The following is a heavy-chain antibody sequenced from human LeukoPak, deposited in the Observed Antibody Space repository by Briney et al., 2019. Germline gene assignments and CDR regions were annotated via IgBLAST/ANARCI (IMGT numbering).Heavy chain of an antibody. D-gene: IGHD2-15*01. CDR1: GYSFTGYY. CDR3: AREGGGYCSGGSCCSEAFDI. CDR2: INPSGGST. J-gene: IGHJ3*02. Sequence: GASVKVSCKASGYSFTGYYMHWVRQAPGQGLEWMGIINPSGGSTSYAQKFQGRVTMTRDTSTSTVYMELSSLRSEDTAVYYCAREGGGYCSGGSCCSEAFDIWGQGTMVTVSS. V-gene: IGHV1-46*01.